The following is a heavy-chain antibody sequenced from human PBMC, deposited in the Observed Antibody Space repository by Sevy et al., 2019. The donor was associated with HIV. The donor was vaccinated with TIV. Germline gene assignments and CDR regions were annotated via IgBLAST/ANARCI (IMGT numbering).Heavy chain of an antibody. CDR1: GFTFRIYW. D-gene: IGHD3-3*01. J-gene: IGHJ4*02. CDR3: ARNDLRFDY. CDR2: IKQDGSEK. V-gene: IGHV3-7*01. Sequence: PGGSLRLSCAASGFTFRIYWMSWVRQVPGKGLEWVANIKQDGSEKYYVDSVKGRFTISRDNAKNSLYLQMNSLRAEDTAVYYCARNDLRFDYWGQGTLVTVSS.